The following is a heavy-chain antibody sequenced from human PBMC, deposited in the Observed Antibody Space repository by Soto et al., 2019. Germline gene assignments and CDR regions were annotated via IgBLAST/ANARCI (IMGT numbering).Heavy chain of an antibody. V-gene: IGHV3-21*01. CDR2: ISSSSSYI. CDR1: GFTFSSYS. D-gene: IGHD3-10*01. CDR3: ARDKYGSGSYPDY. Sequence: EVQLVESGGGLVKPGGSLRLSCAASGFTFSSYSMNWVRQAPGKGLEWVSSISSSSSYIYYADSVKGRFTISRDNAKYSLYLQMNSLRAEDTAVYYCARDKYGSGSYPDYWGQGTLVTVSS. J-gene: IGHJ4*02.